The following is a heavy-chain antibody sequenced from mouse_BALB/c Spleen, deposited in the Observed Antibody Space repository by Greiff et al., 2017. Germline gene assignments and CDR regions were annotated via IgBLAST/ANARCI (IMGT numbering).Heavy chain of an antibody. CDR3: ARGGYGAWFAY. V-gene: IGHV5-6-3*01. D-gene: IGHD2-14*01. CDR2: INSNGGST. Sequence: EVKLMESGGGLVQPGGSLKLSCAASGFTFSSYGMSWVRQTPDKRLELVATINSNGGSTYYPDSVKGRFTISRDNAKNTLYLQMSSLKSEDTAMYYCARGGYGAWFAYWGQGTLVTVSA. CDR1: GFTFSSYG. J-gene: IGHJ3*01.